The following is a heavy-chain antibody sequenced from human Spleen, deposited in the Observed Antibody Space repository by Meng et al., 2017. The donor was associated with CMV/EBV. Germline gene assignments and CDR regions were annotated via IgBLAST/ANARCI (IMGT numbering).Heavy chain of an antibody. V-gene: IGHV3-9*01. CDR3: ASIGAGAHDY. CDR1: GFTFDEYT. CDR2: ISWNSGSI. D-gene: IGHD6-13*01. Sequence: SLKISCAASGFTFDEYTIHWVRQAPGKGLEWVSGISWNSGSIGYADSVKGRFTISRDNAKNSLHLQMNSLRVEDTALYYCASIGAGAHDYWGQGTLVTVSS. J-gene: IGHJ4*02.